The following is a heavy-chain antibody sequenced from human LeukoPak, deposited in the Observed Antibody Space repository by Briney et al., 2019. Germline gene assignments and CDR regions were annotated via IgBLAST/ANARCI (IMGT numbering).Heavy chain of an antibody. CDR3: AGTGLSSGWYYFDY. Sequence: SETLSLTCTVSGGSISSSSYYWGWIRQPSGKGLEWIGSIYYSGSTYYNPSLKSRVTISVDTSKNQFSLKLSSVTAADTAVYYCAGTGLSSGWYYFDYWGQGTLVTVSS. CDR2: IYYSGST. D-gene: IGHD6-13*01. J-gene: IGHJ4*02. CDR1: GGSISSSSYY. V-gene: IGHV4-39*01.